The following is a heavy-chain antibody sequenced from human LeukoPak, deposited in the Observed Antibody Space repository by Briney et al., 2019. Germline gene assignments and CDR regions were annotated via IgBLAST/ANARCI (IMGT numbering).Heavy chain of an antibody. CDR3: ARIPPMTTVTI. CDR1: GFTFSSYS. J-gene: IGHJ4*02. V-gene: IGHV3-21*01. D-gene: IGHD4-17*01. Sequence: RAGGSLRLSCAASGFTFSSYSMNWVRQAPGKGLEWVSSISSSGSYIYYADSVRGRFTISRDNAKNSLYLQMNSLRVEDTAVYHCARIPPMTTVTIWGQGTLVTVSS. CDR2: ISSSGSYI.